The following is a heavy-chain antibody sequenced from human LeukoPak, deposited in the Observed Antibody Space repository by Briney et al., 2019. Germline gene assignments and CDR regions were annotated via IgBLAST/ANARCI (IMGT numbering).Heavy chain of an antibody. CDR1: GFTFSNAW. V-gene: IGHV3-72*01. Sequence: PGGSLRLSCAASGFTFSNAWMSWVRQAPGKGLEWVGRIRNKANSYTTEYAASVRGRFTISRDDSKNSLYLQMNSLKTEDTAVYYCTTTSGSLDYFDYWGQGTLVSVSS. J-gene: IGHJ4*02. CDR3: TTTSGSLDYFDY. D-gene: IGHD1-26*01. CDR2: IRNKANSYTT.